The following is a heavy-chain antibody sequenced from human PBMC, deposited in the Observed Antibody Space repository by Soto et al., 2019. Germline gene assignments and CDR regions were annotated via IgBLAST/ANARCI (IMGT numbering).Heavy chain of an antibody. J-gene: IGHJ6*02. Sequence: ASVTFSCKASGYTFNSYGISWVRQASGLGRDWMGWISAYNGNTNYAQKLQGRVTMTKDTYTSTAYLELRSLRSDDTAVEYCARGGWCSGGSCYSRLTYYYGMDVWGQGTTVTVSS. CDR1: GYTFNSYG. V-gene: IGHV1-18*01. CDR3: ARGGWCSGGSCYSRLTYYYGMDV. CDR2: ISAYNGNT. D-gene: IGHD2-15*01.